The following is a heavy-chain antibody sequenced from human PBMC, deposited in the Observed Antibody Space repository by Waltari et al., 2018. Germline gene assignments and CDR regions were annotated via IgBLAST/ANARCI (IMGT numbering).Heavy chain of an antibody. Sequence: EGQLVESGGGLVKPGGSLRLSCAATGFDFNTYAMNWVRQAPGTGLECVADISSSTTFIHYADSVKGRFTISRDNAQRSLYLQMDSLRAEDTAVYYCVREKSASGTGWFDPWGQGVLVTVSS. V-gene: IGHV3-21*02. J-gene: IGHJ5*02. D-gene: IGHD6-13*01. CDR1: GFDFNTYA. CDR2: ISSSTTFI. CDR3: VREKSASGTGWFDP.